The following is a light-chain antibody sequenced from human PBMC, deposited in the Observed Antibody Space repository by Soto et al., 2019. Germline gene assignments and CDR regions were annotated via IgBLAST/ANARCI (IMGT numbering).Light chain of an antibody. CDR3: QHRAGWPPALT. CDR1: QAIRND. V-gene: IGKV1-17*01. Sequence: DIQMTQSPSSLSASVGDRVTITCRASQAIRNDLGWYQQKAGKAPKCLIYAASRLQSGVPSRFSGSGSGTEFTLTISSLEPEDFAVYFCQHRAGWPPALTFGGGTKVDIK. J-gene: IGKJ4*01. CDR2: AAS.